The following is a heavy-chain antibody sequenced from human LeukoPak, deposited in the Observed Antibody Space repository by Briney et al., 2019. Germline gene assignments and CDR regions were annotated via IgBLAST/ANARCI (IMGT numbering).Heavy chain of an antibody. Sequence: PSKTLSLTCTVSGSSISTVYYWGWVRQPPGKSLEWIGSIFHTGKVYYNPSLKSRVTMSLDTSQNQFSLNLGAVTAADTAIYYCTRAYRPHVVGTHYWGQGTLVAVSS. D-gene: IGHD2-15*01. CDR1: GSSISTVYY. J-gene: IGHJ4*02. V-gene: IGHV4-38-2*02. CDR3: TRAYRPHVVGTHY. CDR2: IFHTGKV.